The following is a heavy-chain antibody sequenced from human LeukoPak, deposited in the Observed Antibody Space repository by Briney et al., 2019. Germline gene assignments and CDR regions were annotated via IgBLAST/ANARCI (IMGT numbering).Heavy chain of an antibody. CDR2: ISAYNGNT. D-gene: IGHD3-9*01. Sequence: ASVKVSCKASGYTFTSYGISWVRQAPGQGLEWMGWISAYNGNTNYAQKLQGRVTMTTDTSTSTAYMELRSLRSDDTAVYYCARSYYDILTGYGMDVWGQGTTVTVS. CDR3: ARSYYDILTGYGMDV. V-gene: IGHV1-18*01. CDR1: GYTFTSYG. J-gene: IGHJ6*02.